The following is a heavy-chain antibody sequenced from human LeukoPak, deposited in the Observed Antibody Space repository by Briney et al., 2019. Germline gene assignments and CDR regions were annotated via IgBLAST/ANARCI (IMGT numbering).Heavy chain of an antibody. Sequence: GESLKISCKGSGYSFTSYWIGWVRQMPGKGLEWMGIIYPGDSDTRYSPSFQGQVTISADKSISTAYLQWSSLKASDTAMYYCARTLYCTNGVCSMGFDYWGQGTLVTVSS. CDR2: IYPGDSDT. V-gene: IGHV5-51*01. D-gene: IGHD2-8*01. CDR1: GYSFTSYW. CDR3: ARTLYCTNGVCSMGFDY. J-gene: IGHJ4*02.